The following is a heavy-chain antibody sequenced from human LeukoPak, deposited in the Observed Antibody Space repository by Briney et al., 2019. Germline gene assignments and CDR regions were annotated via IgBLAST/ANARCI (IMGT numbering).Heavy chain of an antibody. V-gene: IGHV4-39*01. CDR3: ARSVSPAAAKILPFGY. CDR2: IYYSGST. D-gene: IGHD6-13*01. J-gene: IGHJ4*02. CDR1: GGSISSSSYY. Sequence: SETLSLTCTVSGGSISSSSYYWGWIRQPPGKGLEWIGSIYYSGSTYYNPSLKSRVPISVDTSKNQFSLKLSSVTAADTAVYYCARSVSPAAAKILPFGYWGQGTLVNVSS.